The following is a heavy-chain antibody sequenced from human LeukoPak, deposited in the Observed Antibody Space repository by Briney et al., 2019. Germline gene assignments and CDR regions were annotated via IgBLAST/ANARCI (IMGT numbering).Heavy chain of an antibody. CDR3: ARTPYYDYVRGSYRYELYYFDY. CDR2: IYYSGST. D-gene: IGHD3-16*02. Sequence: SETLSLTCTVSGGSISSSSYYWGWIRRPPGKDLEWIGSIYYSGSTFYNPSLKSRVTISVDTSKNQFSLKLSSVTAADTAVYYCARTPYYDYVRGSYRYELYYFDYWGQGTLVTVSS. J-gene: IGHJ4*02. V-gene: IGHV4-39*01. CDR1: GGSISSSSYY.